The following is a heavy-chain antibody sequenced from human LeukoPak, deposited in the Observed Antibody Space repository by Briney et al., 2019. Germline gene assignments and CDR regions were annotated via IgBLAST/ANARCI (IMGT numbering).Heavy chain of an antibody. CDR3: ARYNYGAFDQ. CDR1: GFTFSDHY. CDR2: ISSSGNTI. D-gene: IGHD5-18*01. Sequence: MTGESLKISCAASGFTFSDHYMIWIRQAPGKGLEWVSYISSSGNTIYYADSVKGRFTISRDNTKSSLYMQMNSLRAEDTAVYYCARYNYGAFDQWGQGTLVTVSS. V-gene: IGHV3-11*04. J-gene: IGHJ4*02.